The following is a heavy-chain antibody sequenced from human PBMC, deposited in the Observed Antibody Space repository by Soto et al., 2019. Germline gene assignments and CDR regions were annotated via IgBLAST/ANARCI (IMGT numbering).Heavy chain of an antibody. CDR2: IYHSGST. V-gene: IGHV4-4*02. Sequence: SETLSLTCAVSSGSISSSNLWSWVRQPPGKGLEWIGEIYHSGSTNYNPSLKSRVTISVDKSKNQFSLKLSSVTAADTAVYYCARSSGDSGLRYYYYMDVWGKGTTVTVSS. D-gene: IGHD3-10*01. CDR1: SGSISSSNL. J-gene: IGHJ6*03. CDR3: ARSSGDSGLRYYYYMDV.